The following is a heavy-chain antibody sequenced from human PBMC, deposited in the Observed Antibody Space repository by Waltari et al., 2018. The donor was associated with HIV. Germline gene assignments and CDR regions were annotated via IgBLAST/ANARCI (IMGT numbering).Heavy chain of an antibody. D-gene: IGHD3-3*01. CDR1: VNTFPSSR. V-gene: IGHV1-18*01. Sequence: QVHLLQSGAAVKQPGASVQVSCRPPVNTFPSSRTSWVRQAAGQGLEWMGWISSYHGNTNYAQHLQGRVTLTTDTSTSTAYMELRSLRSDDTAVYFCARVAQYQYDFWSGYRFDYWGQGTLVTVSS. CDR2: ISSYHGNT. J-gene: IGHJ4*02. CDR3: ARVAQYQYDFWSGYRFDY.